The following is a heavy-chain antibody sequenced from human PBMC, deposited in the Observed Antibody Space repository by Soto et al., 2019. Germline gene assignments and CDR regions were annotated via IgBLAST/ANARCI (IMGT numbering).Heavy chain of an antibody. CDR2: IYYSGST. D-gene: IGHD6-19*01. CDR1: SVSISSYY. CDR3: AGGYNSAWSDYFDY. V-gene: IGHV4-59*01. Sequence: LSLPCTVCSVSISSYYWNWIRQPPGKGLEWIGYIYYSGSTHYNPSLKSRVAISVDTSKNQLSLRLSSVTAADTAVYYCAGGYNSAWSDYFDYWGQGNVVTVSS. J-gene: IGHJ4*02.